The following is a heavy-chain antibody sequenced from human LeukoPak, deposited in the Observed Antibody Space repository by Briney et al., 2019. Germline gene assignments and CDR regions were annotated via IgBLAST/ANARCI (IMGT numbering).Heavy chain of an antibody. CDR3: ARAVAGWAGYFDY. J-gene: IGHJ4*02. CDR1: GGSISSSNW. V-gene: IGHV4-4*02. D-gene: IGHD6-19*01. Sequence: SGTLSLTCAVSGGSISSSNWWSWVRQPPGKGLEWIGEIYHSGSTNYNPSLKSRVTISVDKSKNQFSLKLSSVTAADTAVYYCARAVAGWAGYFDYWGQGTLVTFSS. CDR2: IYHSGST.